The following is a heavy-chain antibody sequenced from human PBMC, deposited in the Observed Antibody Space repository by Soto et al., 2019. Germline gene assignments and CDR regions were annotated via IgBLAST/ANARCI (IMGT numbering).Heavy chain of an antibody. CDR2: IYPGDSDT. CDR3: ARHSLGGIPGTSWFDP. D-gene: IGHD1-1*01. CDR1: GYRFTNYW. J-gene: IGHJ5*02. Sequence: PGESLKISCKGSGYRFTNYWIGWVRQMPGKGLEWMGIIYPGDSDTRYSPSFQGQVTISADKSINTAYLQWSSLKASDTAMYYCARHSLGGIPGTSWFDPWGQGTLVTVSS. V-gene: IGHV5-51*01.